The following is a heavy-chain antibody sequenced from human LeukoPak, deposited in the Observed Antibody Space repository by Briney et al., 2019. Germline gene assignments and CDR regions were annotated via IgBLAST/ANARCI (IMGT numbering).Heavy chain of an antibody. D-gene: IGHD5-18*01. Sequence: PSETLSLTCTVSGGSISNYYWSWIRQPPGKGLEWIGYIIVGAPTTTPSLKSRVTISVDTSKSQFSLKLSSVTAADTAVYYCAKSSYSIFDYWGQGTLVTVSS. J-gene: IGHJ4*02. V-gene: IGHV4-59*08. CDR3: AKSSYSIFDY. CDR1: GGSISNYY. CDR2: IIVGAP.